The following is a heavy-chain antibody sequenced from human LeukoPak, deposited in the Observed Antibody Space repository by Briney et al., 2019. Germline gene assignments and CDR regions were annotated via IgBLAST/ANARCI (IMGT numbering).Heavy chain of an antibody. Sequence: SETLSLTCTVSGGSISSYYWSWIRQPAGKGLEGIGRIYTSGSTNYNPSLKSRVTMSVVTSKNQFSLKLSSVTAADTAVYYCARHGSGSYYNKTDYWGQGTLVTVSS. J-gene: IGHJ4*02. CDR3: ARHGSGSYYNKTDY. CDR1: GGSISSYY. CDR2: IYTSGST. D-gene: IGHD3-10*01. V-gene: IGHV4-4*07.